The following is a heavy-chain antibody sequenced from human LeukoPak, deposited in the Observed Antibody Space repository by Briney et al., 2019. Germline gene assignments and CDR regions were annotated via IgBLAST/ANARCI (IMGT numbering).Heavy chain of an antibody. CDR3: AKGSTMYTAYYFDY. D-gene: IGHD3-10*02. CDR2: ISGSGGST. V-gene: IGHV3-23*01. CDR1: GVTFSSYA. J-gene: IGHJ4*02. Sequence: GGSLRLSCAASGVTFSSYAMSWVRQTPGKGLEGVSVISGSGGSTDYADSVKGRFTISRDNSKNTLYVQMNSLRAEDTAVYYCAKGSTMYTAYYFDYWGQGALVTVSS.